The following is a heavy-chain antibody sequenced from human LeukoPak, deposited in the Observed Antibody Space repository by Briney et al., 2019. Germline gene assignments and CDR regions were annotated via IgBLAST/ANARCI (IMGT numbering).Heavy chain of an antibody. J-gene: IGHJ4*02. CDR3: APLSDVN. Sequence: SETLSLTCAVYGGSLSGYYWSWIRQPPGKGLEWTGQINHGGSANYNPSLKSRVAMSVDTSKNQFSLELRSVTAADTAVYYCAPLSDVNWGQGTLVTVSS. CDR2: INHGGSA. D-gene: IGHD3-16*01. V-gene: IGHV4-34*01. CDR1: GGSLSGYY.